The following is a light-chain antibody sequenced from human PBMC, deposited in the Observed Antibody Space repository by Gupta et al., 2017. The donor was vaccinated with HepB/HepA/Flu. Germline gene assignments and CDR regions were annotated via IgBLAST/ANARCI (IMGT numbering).Light chain of an antibody. V-gene: IGLV1-40*01. CDR1: SSTIGAGFP. CDR3: QSYDSRLSGSPV. Sequence: QSVLAHPPSVSGAPGQRITISCIGSSSTIGAGFPVHWYQQLPGTVPKLLISDNNNRPSGVPDRFSASKSGTSASLAITGLQAEDEAHYYCQSYDSRLSGSPVFGGGTKLTVL. J-gene: IGLJ2*01. CDR2: DNN.